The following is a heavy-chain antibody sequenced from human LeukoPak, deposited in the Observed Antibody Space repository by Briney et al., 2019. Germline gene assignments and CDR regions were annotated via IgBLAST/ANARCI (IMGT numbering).Heavy chain of an antibody. CDR3: AELGITMIGGV. CDR2: ISGSGGTT. D-gene: IGHD3-10*02. J-gene: IGHJ6*04. CDR1: GFTFSTYD. Sequence: GGSLRLSCAASGFTFSTYDMSWVRQAPGKGLEWVSGISGSGGTTYYADSVKGRFTISRDNAKNSLYLQMNSLRAEDTAVYYCAELGITMIGGVWGKGTTVTISS. V-gene: IGHV3-23*01.